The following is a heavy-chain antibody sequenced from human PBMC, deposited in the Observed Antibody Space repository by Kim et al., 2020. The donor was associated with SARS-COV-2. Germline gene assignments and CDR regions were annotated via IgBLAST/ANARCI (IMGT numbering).Heavy chain of an antibody. Sequence: YNPSLKSRVTISVDTSKNQFSLKLSSVTAADTAVYYCARVRVGATTMFDYWGQGTLVTVSS. J-gene: IGHJ4*02. V-gene: IGHV4-59*01. D-gene: IGHD1-26*01. CDR3: ARVRVGATTMFDY.